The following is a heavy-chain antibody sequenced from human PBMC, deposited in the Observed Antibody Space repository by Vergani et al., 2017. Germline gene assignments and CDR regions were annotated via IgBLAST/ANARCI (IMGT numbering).Heavy chain of an antibody. Sequence: EVQLVESGGGLIQPGGSLRLSCAASGFTVSSNYMSWVRQAPGKGLEWVSVIYSGGSTYYADSVKGRFTISRDNSKNTLYLQMNSLRAEDTAVYHCARGALHYDSSGISAGGIDYWGQGTLVTVSS. D-gene: IGHD3-22*01. CDR3: ARGALHYDSSGISAGGIDY. CDR1: GFTVSSNY. CDR2: IYSGGST. J-gene: IGHJ4*02. V-gene: IGHV3-53*01.